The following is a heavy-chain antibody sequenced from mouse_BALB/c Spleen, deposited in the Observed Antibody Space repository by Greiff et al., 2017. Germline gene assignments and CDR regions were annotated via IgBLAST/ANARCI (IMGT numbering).Heavy chain of an antibody. J-gene: IGHJ2*01. Sequence: VQLQQSGAELVRPGVSVKISCKGSGYTFTDYAMHWVKQSHAQSLEWIGVISTYYGDASYNQKFKGKATMTVDKSSSTAYMELARLTSEDSAIYYCARGTTATYFDYWGQGTTLTVSS. CDR2: ISTYYGDA. D-gene: IGHD1-2*01. CDR3: ARGTTATYFDY. CDR1: GYTFTDYA. V-gene: IGHV1S137*01.